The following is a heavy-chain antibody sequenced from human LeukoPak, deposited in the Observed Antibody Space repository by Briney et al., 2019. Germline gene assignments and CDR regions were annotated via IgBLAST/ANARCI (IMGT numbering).Heavy chain of an antibody. Sequence: PSETLSLTCTVSGGSISSGDYYWSWIRQPPGKGLEWIGYIYYSGSTYYNPSLKSRVTISVDTSKNQFSLKLSSVTAADTAVYCCARDYSSGTFDYWGQGTLVTVSS. CDR1: GGSISSGDYY. J-gene: IGHJ4*02. CDR3: ARDYSSGTFDY. D-gene: IGHD3-22*01. CDR2: IYYSGST. V-gene: IGHV4-30-4*08.